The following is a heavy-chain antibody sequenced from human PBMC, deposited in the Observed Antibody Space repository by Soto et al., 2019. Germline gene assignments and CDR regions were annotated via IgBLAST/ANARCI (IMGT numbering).Heavy chain of an antibody. J-gene: IGHJ4*02. CDR3: AKGGIVVVVAADFDY. Sequence: GGSLRLSCAASGFTFSSYAMSWVRQAPGKGLEWVSAISGSGGSTYYADSVKGRFTISRDNSKNTLYLQMNSLRAEDTAVYYGAKGGIVVVVAADFDYWGQGTLVTVSS. D-gene: IGHD2-15*01. CDR1: GFTFSSYA. CDR2: ISGSGGST. V-gene: IGHV3-23*01.